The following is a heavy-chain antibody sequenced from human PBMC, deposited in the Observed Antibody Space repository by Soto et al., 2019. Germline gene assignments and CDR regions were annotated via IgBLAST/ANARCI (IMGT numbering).Heavy chain of an antibody. J-gene: IGHJ4*02. CDR1: GGTFSSYA. CDR3: ARGIMIDPLYYFDY. Sequence: SVKVSCKASGGTFSSYAISWVRQAPGQGLEWMGGIIPIFGTANYAQKFQGRVTITADESTSTAYMELSSLRFEDTAVYYCARGIMIDPLYYFDYWGQGTLVTVSS. CDR2: IIPIFGTA. D-gene: IGHD3-16*01. V-gene: IGHV1-69*13.